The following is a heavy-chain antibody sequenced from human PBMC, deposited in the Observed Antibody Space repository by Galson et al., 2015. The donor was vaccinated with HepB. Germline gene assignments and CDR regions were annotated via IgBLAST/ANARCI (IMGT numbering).Heavy chain of an antibody. CDR1: DFSFSIYA. V-gene: IGHV3-23*01. CDR3: ARDPDIVVVVAAIGIPGAFDI. J-gene: IGHJ3*02. CDR2: ISASGSST. Sequence: SLRLSCAASDFSFSIYAMSWVRQAPGKGLEWVSGISASGSSTWYADPVKGRFTISRDNSKNTLYLQMNSLRAEDTAVYYCARDPDIVVVVAAIGIPGAFDIWGQGTMVTVSS. D-gene: IGHD2-15*01.